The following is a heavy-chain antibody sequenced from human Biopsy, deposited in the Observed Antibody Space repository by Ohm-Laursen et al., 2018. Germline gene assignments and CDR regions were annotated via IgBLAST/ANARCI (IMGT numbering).Heavy chain of an antibody. CDR2: IYQTGNT. D-gene: IGHD6-13*01. J-gene: IGHJ3*01. CDR1: GASINIAYY. CDR3: VRVRGITPPGAFDF. Sequence: SDTLSLTCAVSGASINIAYYWGWIRQPPGKGLEWIGIIYQTGNTYYNPSLKSRLTISGDVPKNEFFLNLTSVTAADTAIYYCVRVRGITPPGAFDFWGQGTKVAVSS. V-gene: IGHV4-38-2*01.